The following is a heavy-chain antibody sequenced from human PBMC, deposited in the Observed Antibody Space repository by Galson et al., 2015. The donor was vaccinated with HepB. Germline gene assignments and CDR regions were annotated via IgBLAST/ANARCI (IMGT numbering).Heavy chain of an antibody. Sequence: SLRLSCAVSGITFSSYAMSWVRQAPGKGLGWVSAIRASGGSTYYADSVKGRFTISRDNSKNTLYLQMNRLRADDTATYYCANLAVAGTDYWGQGTLVTVSS. CDR2: IRASGGST. CDR1: GITFSSYA. D-gene: IGHD6-19*01. CDR3: ANLAVAGTDY. J-gene: IGHJ4*02. V-gene: IGHV3-23*01.